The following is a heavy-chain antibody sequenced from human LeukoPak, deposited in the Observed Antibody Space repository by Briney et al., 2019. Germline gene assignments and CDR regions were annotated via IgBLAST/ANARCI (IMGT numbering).Heavy chain of an antibody. J-gene: IGHJ4*02. Sequence: ASVKVSCKASGYTFTRHGISWVRQAPGQGLEWMGWISCYNGDTHYAQNFQGRLTITIDTSTSTAYMELRSLRSDDTAVYYCARDPSNTSGHNAWFDYWGQGTLVTVSS. CDR3: ARDPSNTSGHNAWFDY. CDR2: ISCYNGDT. V-gene: IGHV1-18*01. CDR1: GYTFTRHG. D-gene: IGHD2-15*01.